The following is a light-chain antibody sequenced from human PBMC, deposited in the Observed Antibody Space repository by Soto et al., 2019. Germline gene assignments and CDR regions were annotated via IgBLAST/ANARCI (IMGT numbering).Light chain of an antibody. CDR1: RDIGSD. Sequence: ATQMTQSPSSLSASLGDRITITCRASRDIGSDLSCYQQKPGKAATLLIYAASNLQRGVPSRFRGIRYGTEFTLTVCSLQPEDFATYFCLQDHDVSWTFCQGTK. V-gene: IGKV1-6*01. J-gene: IGKJ1*01. CDR2: AAS. CDR3: LQDHDVSWT.